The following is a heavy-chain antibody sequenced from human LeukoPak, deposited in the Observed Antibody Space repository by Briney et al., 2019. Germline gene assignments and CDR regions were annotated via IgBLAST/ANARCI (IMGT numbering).Heavy chain of an antibody. Sequence: GGSLRLSCAAHGFTVSSNYMSWVRQAPGKGLEWVSVIYSGGSTYYADSVKGRFTISRDNSKNTLYLQMNSLRAEDTAVYYCARDGAGMTAGLPDSWGQGTLVTVSS. J-gene: IGHJ4*02. D-gene: IGHD6-19*01. CDR1: GFTVSSNY. CDR3: ARDGAGMTAGLPDS. V-gene: IGHV3-66*01. CDR2: IYSGGST.